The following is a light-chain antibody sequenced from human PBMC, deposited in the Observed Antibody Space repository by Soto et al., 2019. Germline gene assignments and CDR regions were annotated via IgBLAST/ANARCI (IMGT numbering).Light chain of an antibody. CDR2: DAS. J-gene: IGKJ2*01. Sequence: DIQMTQSPSSLSASVGDRVTITCRASQTISRFLNWYQRKPGKAPKFLIHDASILQSGVPSRFSGSGSGTDFTLTISSLPPEDFATYYCQQSFSTPPAFGQGTKLEIK. V-gene: IGKV1-39*01. CDR3: QQSFSTPPA. CDR1: QTISRF.